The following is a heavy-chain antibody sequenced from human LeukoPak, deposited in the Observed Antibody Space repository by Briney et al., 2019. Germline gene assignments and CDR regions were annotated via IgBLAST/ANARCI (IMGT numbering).Heavy chain of an antibody. D-gene: IGHD1-1*01. CDR1: GYTFTGYS. CDR3: ARSVVGQLERLRWFDP. V-gene: IGHV1-2*02. Sequence: ASVKVSCKASGYTFTGYSMHWVRQAPGQGLEWMGWIHPNSGGTNYAQKFQGRVTMTRDTSISTAYMELSRLRSDDTAMYYCARSVVGQLERLRWFDPWGQGTLVTVSS. J-gene: IGHJ5*02. CDR2: IHPNSGGT.